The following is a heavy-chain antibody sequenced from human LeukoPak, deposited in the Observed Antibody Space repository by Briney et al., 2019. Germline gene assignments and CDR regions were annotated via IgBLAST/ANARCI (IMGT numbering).Heavy chain of an antibody. CDR1: GYSISSGYY. V-gene: IGHV4-38-2*02. D-gene: IGHD6-13*01. J-gene: IGHJ4*02. CDR2: IYHSGST. CDR3: ARHGYSSSPC. Sequence: PSETLSLTCTVSGYSISSGYYWGWIRQPPGKGLEWIGSIYHSGSTYYNPSLKSRVTISVDTSKNQFSLKLSSVTAADTAVYYCARHGYSSSPCWGQGTLVTVSS.